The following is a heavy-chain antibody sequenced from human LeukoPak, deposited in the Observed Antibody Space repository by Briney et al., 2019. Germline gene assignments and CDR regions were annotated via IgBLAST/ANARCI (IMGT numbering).Heavy chain of an antibody. J-gene: IGHJ4*02. CDR1: GFTFSSYG. V-gene: IGHV3-33*01. CDR3: ARENTLLWFGEIDY. CDR2: IWYDGSNK. D-gene: IGHD3-10*01. Sequence: GGSLRLSCAASGFTFSSYGMHWVRQAPGKGLEWVAVIWYDGSNKYYADSVKGRFTISRDNSKNTLYLQMNSLRAEDTAVYYCARENTLLWFGEIDYWGQGTLVTV.